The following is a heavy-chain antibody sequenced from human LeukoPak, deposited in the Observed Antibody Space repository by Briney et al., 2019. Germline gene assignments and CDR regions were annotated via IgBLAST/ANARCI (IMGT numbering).Heavy chain of an antibody. D-gene: IGHD3-9*01. V-gene: IGHV3-30-3*01. CDR2: ISYDGSNK. Sequence: PGGSLRFSCAASGFTFSSYAMHWVRQAPGKGLEWVAVISYDGSNKYYADSVKGRFTISRDNSKNTLYLQMNSLRAEDTAVYYCASDILTGSPSLDYWGQGTLVTVSS. CDR1: GFTFSSYA. CDR3: ASDILTGSPSLDY. J-gene: IGHJ4*02.